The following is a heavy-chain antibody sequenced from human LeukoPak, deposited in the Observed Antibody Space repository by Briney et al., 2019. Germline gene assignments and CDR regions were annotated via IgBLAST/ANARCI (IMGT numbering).Heavy chain of an antibody. CDR2: IAVGSGNT. D-gene: IGHD3-22*01. CDR1: GFTFTSSA. Sequence: SVKVSCKASGFTFTSSAVQWVRQARGQRLEWIGWIAVGSGNTNYAQKFQERVTITRDMSTSLVYMELSSLRSEDTAVYYCAAEAAYYYDSRDAFDVWGQGTMVTVSS. CDR3: AAEAAYYYDSRDAFDV. V-gene: IGHV1-58*01. J-gene: IGHJ3*01.